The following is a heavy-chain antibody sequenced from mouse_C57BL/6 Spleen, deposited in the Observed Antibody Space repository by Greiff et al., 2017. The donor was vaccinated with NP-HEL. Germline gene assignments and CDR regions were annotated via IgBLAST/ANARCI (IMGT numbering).Heavy chain of an antibody. J-gene: IGHJ3*01. V-gene: IGHV1-61*01. CDR2: IYPSDSET. Sequence: QVQLQQPGAELVRPGSSVKLSCKASGYTFTSYWMDWVKQRPGQGLEWIGNIYPSDSETHYNQKFKDKATLTVDKSSSTAYMQLSSLTSEDSAVYYCASRSTMVTSWFAYWGQGTLVTVSA. CDR3: ASRSTMVTSWFAY. D-gene: IGHD2-2*01. CDR1: GYTFTSYW.